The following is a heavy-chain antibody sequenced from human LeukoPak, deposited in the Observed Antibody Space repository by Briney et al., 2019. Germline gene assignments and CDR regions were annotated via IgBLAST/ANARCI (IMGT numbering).Heavy chain of an antibody. Sequence: ASVKVSCKASGYTFTSYGISWVRQAPGQGLEWMGWISAYNGNTNYAQKLQGRVTMTTDTSTSTAYMELRSLRSDDTAVYYCARGGGRITIFGVVGGFGWFDPWGQGTLVTVSS. CDR1: GYTFTSYG. J-gene: IGHJ5*02. CDR3: ARGGGRITIFGVVGGFGWFDP. D-gene: IGHD3-3*01. V-gene: IGHV1-18*01. CDR2: ISAYNGNT.